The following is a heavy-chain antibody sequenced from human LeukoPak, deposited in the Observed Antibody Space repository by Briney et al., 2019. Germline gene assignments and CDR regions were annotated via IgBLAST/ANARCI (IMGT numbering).Heavy chain of an antibody. Sequence: GGSLRLSCAASGFTFRDHSMKWVRQAPGKGLEWVSFLSSTSGAIYYADSVKGRFTISRDNAKNSLYLQMNSLRPEDTAVYYCARVPRGEWATPTTDYWGQGTLATVSS. D-gene: IGHD3-10*01. CDR3: ARVPRGEWATPTTDY. V-gene: IGHV3-48*01. CDR1: GFTFRDHS. CDR2: LSSTSGAI. J-gene: IGHJ4*02.